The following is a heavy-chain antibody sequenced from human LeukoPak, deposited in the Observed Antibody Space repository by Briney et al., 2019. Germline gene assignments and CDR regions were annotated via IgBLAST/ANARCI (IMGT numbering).Heavy chain of an antibody. CDR3: ASTFPLYYYDSSGYYYAFDI. CDR1: GGSFSGYY. J-gene: IGHJ3*02. D-gene: IGHD3-22*01. Sequence: PSETLSLTCAVYGGSFSGYYWSWIRQPPGKGLEWVGEINHSGSTSYNPSLKSRVTISVDTSKNQFSLKLSSVTAADTAVYYCASTFPLYYYDSSGYYYAFDIWGQGTMVTVSS. CDR2: INHSGST. V-gene: IGHV4-34*01.